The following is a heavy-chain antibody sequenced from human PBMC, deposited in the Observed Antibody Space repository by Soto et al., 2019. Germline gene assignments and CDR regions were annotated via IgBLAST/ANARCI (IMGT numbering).Heavy chain of an antibody. CDR2: SSYSGTT. Sequence: QLQLQESGPGLVKPSETLSLTCTVSGGSIRSGSYYWAWIRQPPGKGLEWIGTSSYSGTTYYNPPSTSRARLSLSLFKNYFFLLFKSLTVGDAAVYCCYCRPVCGFAYVPFDYMGEGMLVTVSS. D-gene: IGHD2-8*01. CDR1: GGSIRSGSYY. CDR3: YCRPVCGFAYVPFDY. V-gene: IGHV4-39*02. J-gene: IGHJ4*02.